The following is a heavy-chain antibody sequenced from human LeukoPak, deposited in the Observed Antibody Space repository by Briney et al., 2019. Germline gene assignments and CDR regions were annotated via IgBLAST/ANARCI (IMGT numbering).Heavy chain of an antibody. J-gene: IGHJ3*02. CDR3: AKARQESIAGGGDAFDI. V-gene: IGHV3-23*01. Sequence: PGGSLRLSCAASGFTFSSYAMSWVRQAPGKGLEWVSAISGSSRNTYYADSVKGRFTISRGNSKNTLYLQMNSLRAEDTAVYYCAKARQESIAGGGDAFDIWGQGTMVTVSS. D-gene: IGHD6-6*01. CDR1: GFTFSSYA. CDR2: ISGSSRNT.